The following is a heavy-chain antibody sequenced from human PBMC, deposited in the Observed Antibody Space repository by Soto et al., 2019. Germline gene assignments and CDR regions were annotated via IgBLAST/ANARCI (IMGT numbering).Heavy chain of an antibody. D-gene: IGHD4-4*01. CDR1: GFPFSSYV. V-gene: IGHV3-23*01. Sequence: GGSLRLSCAAYGFPFSSYVMSWVSQAPGKGLEWVSGISGGGSNTFYADYVKGRFTISRDNSKNTLLLQMNSLGAEDTAAYYCAKDSNKYSSSLRGRYFDYWGQGIGVTVSS. J-gene: IGHJ4*02. CDR3: AKDSNKYSSSLRGRYFDY. CDR2: ISGGGSNT.